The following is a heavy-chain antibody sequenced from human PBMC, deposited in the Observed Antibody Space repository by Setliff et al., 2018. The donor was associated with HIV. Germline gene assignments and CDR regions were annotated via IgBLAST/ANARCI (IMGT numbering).Heavy chain of an antibody. CDR2: INPNSGGT. CDR3: ARDFGGYCSSMSCPGLFDP. Sequence: ASVKVSCKASGYTFTGYYMHWVRQAPGQGLEWMGWINPNSGGTTYAQKFQGRVTMTRDTSISTAYMEVSRLRSEDTAVYYCARDFGGYCSSMSCPGLFDPWGQGTLVTVS. J-gene: IGHJ5*02. D-gene: IGHD2-2*01. V-gene: IGHV1-2*02. CDR1: GYTFTGYY.